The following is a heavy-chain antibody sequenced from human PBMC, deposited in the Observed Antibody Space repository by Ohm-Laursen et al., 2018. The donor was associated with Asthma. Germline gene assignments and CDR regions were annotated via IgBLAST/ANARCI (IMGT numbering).Heavy chain of an antibody. J-gene: IGHJ4*02. Sequence: SLRLSCAASGFTFSSYGMHWVRQAPGKGLEWVAVISYDGSNKYYADSVKGRFTISRDNSKNTLYLQMNSLRAEDTAVYYCAKEVDSSGWSRGFDYWGQGTLVTVSS. V-gene: IGHV3-30*18. D-gene: IGHD6-19*01. CDR2: ISYDGSNK. CDR1: GFTFSSYG. CDR3: AKEVDSSGWSRGFDY.